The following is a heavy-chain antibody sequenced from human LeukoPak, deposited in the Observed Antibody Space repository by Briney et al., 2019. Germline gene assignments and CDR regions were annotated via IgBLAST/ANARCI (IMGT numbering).Heavy chain of an antibody. CDR2: ISTHNGNT. J-gene: IGHJ4*02. Sequence: EASVKVSCKASGYTFTYYGITWVRQAPGQGLEWVGWISTHNGNTNYAQNLQGRVTMTTDTSTGTAYMELRSLTSDDTAVYYCVRGGHTTMVEFDFWGQGTLVIVSS. CDR1: GYTFTYYG. D-gene: IGHD5-18*01. V-gene: IGHV1-18*01. CDR3: VRGGHTTMVEFDF.